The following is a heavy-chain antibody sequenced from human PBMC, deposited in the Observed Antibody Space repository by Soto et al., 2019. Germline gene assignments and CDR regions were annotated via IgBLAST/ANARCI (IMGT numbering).Heavy chain of an antibody. CDR1: GGSMSSYY. J-gene: IGHJ4*02. Sequence: PSETLSLTSTVSGGSMSSYYWSWIRQSPGKGLEWIGYIYYSGSTNYNPSLKSRVAISLDTSKNQFSLMLSSVTAGDTAVYYCARGEWLATIKPYFAYWGQGTLVTVSS. D-gene: IGHD5-12*01. V-gene: IGHV4-59*01. CDR2: IYYSGST. CDR3: ARGEWLATIKPYFAY.